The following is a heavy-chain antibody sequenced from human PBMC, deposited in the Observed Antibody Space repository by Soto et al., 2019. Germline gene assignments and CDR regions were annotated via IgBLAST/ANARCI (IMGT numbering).Heavy chain of an antibody. CDR2: ISKSGDNT. J-gene: IGHJ4*02. Sequence: GGSLRLSCAASGFTFNNYALNWVRQAPGKGLEWVSTISKSGDNTHYSESVKGRFTISRDNSKNTLYLQMNSLRAEDTALYYCAREDSIIIPAVSDFWGQGTLVTVSS. CDR3: AREDSIIIPAVSDF. V-gene: IGHV3-23*01. D-gene: IGHD2-2*01. CDR1: GFTFNNYA.